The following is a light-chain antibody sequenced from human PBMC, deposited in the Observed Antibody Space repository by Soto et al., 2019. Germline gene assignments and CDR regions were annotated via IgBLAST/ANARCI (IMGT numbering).Light chain of an antibody. J-gene: IGLJ1*01. V-gene: IGLV1-40*01. CDR2: GYI. Sequence: QSVLTQPPSVSGAPGQRVTNSCTGSSSNIGAGFDVHWYQQLPGTAPKLLIYGYINRPSGVPDRFSGSKSGTSASLAITGLQAEDEADYYCQSYDSSLSEVFGTGTQLTVL. CDR3: QSYDSSLSEV. CDR1: SSNIGAGFD.